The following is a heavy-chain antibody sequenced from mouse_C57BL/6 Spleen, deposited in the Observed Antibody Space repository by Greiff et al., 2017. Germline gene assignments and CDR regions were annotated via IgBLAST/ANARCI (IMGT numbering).Heavy chain of an antibody. D-gene: IGHD2-2*01. J-gene: IGHJ4*01. Sequence: QVQLQQPGAELVRPGTSVKLSCKASGYTFTSYWMHWVKQRPGQGLEWIGVIDPSDSYTNYNQKFKGKATLTVDTSSSTAYMTLSSLTSEDSAVYYCARNGIYYGYDGAYAMDYWGQGTSVTVSS. CDR1: GYTFTSYW. CDR3: ARNGIYYGYDGAYAMDY. V-gene: IGHV1-59*01. CDR2: IDPSDSYT.